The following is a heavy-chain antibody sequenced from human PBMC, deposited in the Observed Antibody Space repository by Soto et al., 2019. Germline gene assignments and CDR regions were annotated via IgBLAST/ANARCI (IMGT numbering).Heavy chain of an antibody. Sequence: GGSLRLSCAASGFTFSSYSMNWVRQAPGKGLEWVSSISSSSSYIYYADSVKGRFTISRDNAKNSLYLQMNSLRAEDTAVYYCARVSFWVHGAGTGVGAFDIWGQGTMVTVSS. CDR3: ARVSFWVHGAGTGVGAFDI. CDR2: ISSSSSYI. V-gene: IGHV3-21*01. D-gene: IGHD3-3*01. CDR1: GFTFSSYS. J-gene: IGHJ3*02.